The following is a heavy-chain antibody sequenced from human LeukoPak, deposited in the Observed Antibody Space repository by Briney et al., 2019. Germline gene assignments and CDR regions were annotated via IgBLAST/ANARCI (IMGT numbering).Heavy chain of an antibody. Sequence: PGGSLRLSCAASGFTFSSYAMSWVRQAPGKGLEWVSAISGSGGSTYYADSVKGRFTISGDNSKNTLYLQMNSLRAEDTAVYYCAKGRTVVPAAIRFDYWGQGTLVTISS. CDR2: ISGSGGST. CDR3: AKGRTVVPAAIRFDY. J-gene: IGHJ4*02. V-gene: IGHV3-23*01. D-gene: IGHD2-2*01. CDR1: GFTFSSYA.